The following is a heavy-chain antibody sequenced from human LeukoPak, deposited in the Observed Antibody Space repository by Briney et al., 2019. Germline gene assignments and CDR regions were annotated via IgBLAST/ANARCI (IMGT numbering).Heavy chain of an antibody. D-gene: IGHD3-3*01. V-gene: IGHV4-30-4*08. CDR2: IYYSGST. CDR3: ARVRFQGYYYYYYMDV. J-gene: IGHJ6*03. Sequence: SQTLSLTCTVSGGSISSGDYYWGWIRQPPGKGLEWIVYIYYSGSTYYNPSLKSRVTISVDTSKNQFSLKLSSVTAADTAVYYCARVRFQGYYYYYYMDVWGKGTTVTVSS. CDR1: GGSISSGDYY.